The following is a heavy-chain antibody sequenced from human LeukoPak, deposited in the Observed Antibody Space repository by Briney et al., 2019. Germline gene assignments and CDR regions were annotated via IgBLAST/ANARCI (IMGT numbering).Heavy chain of an antibody. J-gene: IGHJ4*02. V-gene: IGHV3-23*01. CDR2: IGDSGRST. CDR3: AKDSSLQTSPDY. Sequence: GGSLRLSCAASGFTFSNYGMNWVRQTPGKGLEWVSGIGDSGRSTYYADSVKGRFTISRDNSKNTLYLQMNSLRAEDTAVYYCAKDSSLQTSPDYWGQGTLVTVSS. D-gene: IGHD1-1*01. CDR1: GFTFSNYG.